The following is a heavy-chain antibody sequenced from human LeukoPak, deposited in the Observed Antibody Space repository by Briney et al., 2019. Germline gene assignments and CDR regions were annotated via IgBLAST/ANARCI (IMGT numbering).Heavy chain of an antibody. Sequence: ASVKVSCKTSGYTFSSYGISWVRQAPGQGLGWMGWISTYNGNTNYAQRFQGRVTMTTDTSTSTAYMELRSLRSDDTAAYYCTRGAWNYAGGDYWGQGTLVTVSS. CDR1: GYTFSSYG. CDR3: TRGAWNYAGGDY. CDR2: ISTYNGNT. V-gene: IGHV1-18*01. D-gene: IGHD1-7*01. J-gene: IGHJ4*02.